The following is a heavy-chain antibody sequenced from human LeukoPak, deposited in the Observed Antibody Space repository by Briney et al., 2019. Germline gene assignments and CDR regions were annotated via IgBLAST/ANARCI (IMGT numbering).Heavy chain of an antibody. CDR3: ARHSSSSLVIDP. J-gene: IGHJ5*02. Sequence: EASVKVSCKASGGTFSSYAISWVRQAPGQGLEWMGGIIPIFGTANYAQKFQGRVTITADESTSTAYMELSSLRSEDTAVYYCARHSSSSLVIDPWGQGTLVTVSS. V-gene: IGHV1-69*13. CDR1: GGTFSSYA. D-gene: IGHD6-6*01. CDR2: IIPIFGTA.